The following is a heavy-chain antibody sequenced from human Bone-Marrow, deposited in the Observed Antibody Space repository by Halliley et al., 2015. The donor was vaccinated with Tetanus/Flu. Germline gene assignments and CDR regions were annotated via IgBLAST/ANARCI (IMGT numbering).Heavy chain of an antibody. CDR2: ISGSGSNT. CDR3: TKGRGRLVTIFGVISGMDV. CDR1: GFTFSSYA. D-gene: IGHD3-3*01. J-gene: IGHJ6*02. Sequence: AASGFTFSSYAMSWVRQTPGKGLQWVSTISGSGSNTYHADSVKGRFTISRDHSKDTIYLQLNSLSPEDTAVYYCTKGRGRLVTIFGVISGMDVWGQGTTVTVSS. V-gene: IGHV3-23*01.